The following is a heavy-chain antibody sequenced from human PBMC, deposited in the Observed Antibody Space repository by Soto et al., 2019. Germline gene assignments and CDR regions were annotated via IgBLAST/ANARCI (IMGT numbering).Heavy chain of an antibody. D-gene: IGHD3-3*01. J-gene: IGHJ4*02. Sequence: QVQLVESGGGLVKPGGSLRLSCAASGFTFSDYYMSWIRQAPGKGLEWVSYISSSSSYTNYADSVKGRFTISRDNAKNSLYLQMNSLRAEDTAVYYCAASMGYDFWSGYAVDYWGQGTLVTVSS. V-gene: IGHV3-11*06. CDR3: AASMGYDFWSGYAVDY. CDR1: GFTFSDYY. CDR2: ISSSSSYT.